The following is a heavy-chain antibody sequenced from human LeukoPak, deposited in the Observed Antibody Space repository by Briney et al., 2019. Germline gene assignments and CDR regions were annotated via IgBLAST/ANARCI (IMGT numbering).Heavy chain of an antibody. Sequence: NPSEPLSLTCTFSGGSVSSSSYYWGWIRQPPGKGLEWLGSLSYSGTNYNNPSLKSRVSISIDTSKNQFSVKLTSVTAADTAMYYCASLGPLRSWGQGTLVTVSS. V-gene: IGHV4-39*01. D-gene: IGHD7-27*01. J-gene: IGHJ5*02. CDR3: ASLGPLRS. CDR1: GGSVSSSSYY. CDR2: LSYSGTN.